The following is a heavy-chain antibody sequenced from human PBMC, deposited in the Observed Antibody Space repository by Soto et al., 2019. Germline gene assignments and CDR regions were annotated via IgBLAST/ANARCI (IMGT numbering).Heavy chain of an antibody. CDR3: AKGSWRGDCSDTTCYTINY. D-gene: IGHD2-2*02. CDR1: GYTFTSYD. Sequence: QVQLVQSGAEVKTPGASVKVSCKTSGYTFTSYDVNWVRQATGQGLEWMGWMNPNSGNTGYAQKFQGRVTMTTNTSISTAYMELSGLRSDDTAIYYCAKGSWRGDCSDTTCYTINYWGQGTLVTVSS. CDR2: MNPNSGNT. J-gene: IGHJ4*02. V-gene: IGHV1-8*01.